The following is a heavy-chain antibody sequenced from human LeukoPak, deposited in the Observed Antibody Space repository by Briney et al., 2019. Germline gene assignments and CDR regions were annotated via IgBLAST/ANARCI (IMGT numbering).Heavy chain of an antibody. Sequence: GGSLRLSCAASGFTFSSYTMSWVRQAPGKGLEWVSAISGSGGSTYYADSVKGRFTISRDNSKNSLYLQMNSLRAEDTAVYYCAKSFSDFWSGYYFSPPSYGMDVWGQGTTVTVSS. D-gene: IGHD3-3*01. V-gene: IGHV3-23*01. CDR3: AKSFSDFWSGYYFSPPSYGMDV. CDR2: ISGSGGST. CDR1: GFTFSSYT. J-gene: IGHJ6*02.